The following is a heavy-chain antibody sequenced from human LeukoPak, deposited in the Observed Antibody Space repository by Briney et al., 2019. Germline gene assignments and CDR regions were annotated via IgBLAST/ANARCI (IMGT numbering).Heavy chain of an antibody. J-gene: IGHJ2*01. Sequence: GGPPRLSCAASGFTFSSYWMHWVRQAPGKGLVWVSRINSDGSSTSYADSVKGRFTISRDNAKNTLYLQMNSLRAEDTAVYYCARADGDYDGYWYFDLWGRGTLVTVSS. D-gene: IGHD4-17*01. CDR1: GFTFSSYW. V-gene: IGHV3-74*01. CDR2: INSDGSST. CDR3: ARADGDYDGYWYFDL.